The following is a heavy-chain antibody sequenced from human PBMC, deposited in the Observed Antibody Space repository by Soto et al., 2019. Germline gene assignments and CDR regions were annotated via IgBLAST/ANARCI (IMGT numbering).Heavy chain of an antibody. CDR3: TADRILVNYLWVGWFDT. CDR1: GFAFANTW. Sequence: AQLVESGGGLVKPGDSVRLSCSGSGFAFANTWINWVRQAPGKGLEWVGRIKTKAGGGAANYAPPMKGRFSISRDDSQQTAYLQMNSLRIEDTAVYYCTADRILVNYLWVGWFDTWGQGAQVTVSS. J-gene: IGHJ5*02. CDR2: IKTKAGGGAA. V-gene: IGHV3-15*07. D-gene: IGHD1-7*01.